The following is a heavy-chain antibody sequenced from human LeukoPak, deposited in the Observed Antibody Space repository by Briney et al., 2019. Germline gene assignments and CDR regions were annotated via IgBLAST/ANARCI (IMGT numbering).Heavy chain of an antibody. V-gene: IGHV1-69*01. CDR3: ARFTPLFLGLGGYSYNYGDY. D-gene: IGHD5-18*01. J-gene: IGHJ4*01. Sequence: GSSVKVSCKASGGTFFNYGVTWVRQAPGQGLELMGGVIPVLGKAHYAQSLQGRVTITADESTSTAYVELNNLKSEDTAVYYCARFTPLFLGLGGYSYNYGDYGGRGTLVSVSS. CDR2: VIPVLGKA. CDR1: GGTFFNYG.